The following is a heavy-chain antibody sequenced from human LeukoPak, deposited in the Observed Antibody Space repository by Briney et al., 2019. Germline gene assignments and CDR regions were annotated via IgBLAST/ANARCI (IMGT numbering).Heavy chain of an antibody. CDR3: ASLYDSSGLDDY. Sequence: SETLSLTCAVYGGSFSGYYWSWIRQPPGKGLEWIGEINHSGSTNYNPPLKSRVTISVDTSKNQFSLKLSSVTAADTAVYYCASLYDSSGLDDYWGQGTLVTVSS. CDR1: GGSFSGYY. CDR2: INHSGST. V-gene: IGHV4-34*01. D-gene: IGHD3-22*01. J-gene: IGHJ4*02.